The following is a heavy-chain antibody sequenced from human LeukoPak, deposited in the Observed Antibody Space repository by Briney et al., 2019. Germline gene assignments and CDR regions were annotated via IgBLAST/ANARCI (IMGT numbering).Heavy chain of an antibody. V-gene: IGHV4-30-4*08. CDR1: GDSISSGYY. CDR2: IYYSGST. D-gene: IGHD3-10*01. Sequence: PSETLSLTCAVSGDSISSGYYWGWIRQPPGKGLEWIGYIYYSGSTYYNPSLKSRVTISVDTSKNQFSLKLSSVTAADTAVYYCARGSWFGESSGVDYWGQGTLVTVSS. J-gene: IGHJ4*02. CDR3: ARGSWFGESSGVDY.